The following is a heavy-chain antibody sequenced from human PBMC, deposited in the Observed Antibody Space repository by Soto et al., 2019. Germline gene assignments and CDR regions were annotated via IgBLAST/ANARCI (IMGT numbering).Heavy chain of an antibody. J-gene: IGHJ4*02. V-gene: IGHV4-59*08. CDR2: IFYTGST. CDR1: DGSISSYY. Sequence: LSLTCTVSDGSISSYYWGWIRRPPGKGLEWIGYIFYTGSTNYNPSLKSRVTISVDTSKNQFSLKLSSVTAADTAVYYCARHYPTENTGNYFDYWGQGTLVTVSS. CDR3: ARHYPTENTGNYFDY.